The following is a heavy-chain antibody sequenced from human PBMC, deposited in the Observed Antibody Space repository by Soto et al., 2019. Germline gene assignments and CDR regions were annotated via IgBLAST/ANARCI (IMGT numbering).Heavy chain of an antibody. CDR2: ILSNDGK. Sequence: QVTLKESGPVLVRPTETLTLTCTVSGFSLNNARVGVSWIRQPPGKALEWLAHILSNDGKSYSTSLKTRLSISKDTSKSQVVLTMTNMDHVDTATYSCARMLAVNYYYYYMDVWGKGTTVTVSS. CDR1: GFSLNNARVG. CDR3: ARMLAVNYYYYYMDV. J-gene: IGHJ6*03. D-gene: IGHD3-10*01. V-gene: IGHV2-26*01.